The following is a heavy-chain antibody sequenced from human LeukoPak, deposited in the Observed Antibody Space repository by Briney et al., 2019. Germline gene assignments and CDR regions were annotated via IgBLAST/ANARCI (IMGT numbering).Heavy chain of an antibody. V-gene: IGHV3-21*01. Sequence: RGSLRLSCAASRVTFSSYSMNWVRQAPGKGLEWVSSISSSSSYIYYADSVKGRFTISRDNAKNSLYLQMNSLRAEDTAVYYCARAGLYSSSPGDYWGQGTLVTVSS. J-gene: IGHJ4*02. D-gene: IGHD6-13*01. CDR2: ISSSSSYI. CDR1: RVTFSSYS. CDR3: ARAGLYSSSPGDY.